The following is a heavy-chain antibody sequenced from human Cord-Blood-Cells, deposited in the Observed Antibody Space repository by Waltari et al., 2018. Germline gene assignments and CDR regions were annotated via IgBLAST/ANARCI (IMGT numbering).Heavy chain of an antibody. CDR3: AIDGGRNYYDSSGYYYYYGMDV. CDR2: INHSGST. Sequence: QVQLQQWGAGLLKPSETLSLTCAVYGGSFSGYYWSWIRQPPGKGLEWIGEINHSGSTNYTPSRKGRVTISVDTSKNQCSLKLSSVTAADTAVYYCAIDGGRNYYDSSGYYYYYGMDVWGQGTTVTVSS. D-gene: IGHD3-22*01. J-gene: IGHJ6*02. V-gene: IGHV4-34*01. CDR1: GGSFSGYY.